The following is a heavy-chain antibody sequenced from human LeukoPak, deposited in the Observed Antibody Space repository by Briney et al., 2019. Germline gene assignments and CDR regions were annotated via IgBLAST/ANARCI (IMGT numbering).Heavy chain of an antibody. CDR1: GGSISSYY. CDR3: ARDSGRLKNVADV. Sequence: SETLSLTCTVSGGSISSYYWSWIRQPPGKGLEWIGYIYYSGSTNYNPSLKSRVTISVDTSKNQFSLKLSSVTAADTAVYYCARDSGRLKNVADVWGQGTMVTVSS. J-gene: IGHJ3*01. D-gene: IGHD2-21*01. V-gene: IGHV4-59*01. CDR2: IYYSGST.